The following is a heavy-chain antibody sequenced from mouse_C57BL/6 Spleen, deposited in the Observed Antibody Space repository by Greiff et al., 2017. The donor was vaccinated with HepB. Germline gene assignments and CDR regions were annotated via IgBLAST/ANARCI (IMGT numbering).Heavy chain of an antibody. D-gene: IGHD2-5*01. CDR2: IYPRSGNT. CDR1: GYTFTSYG. V-gene: IGHV1-81*01. J-gene: IGHJ2*01. Sequence: LVESGAELARPGASVKLSCKASGYTFTSYGISWVKQRTGQGLEWIGEIYPRSGNTYYNEKFKGKATLTADKSSSTAYMELRSLTSEDSAVYFCARGDSNPFDYWGQGTTLTVSS. CDR3: ARGDSNPFDY.